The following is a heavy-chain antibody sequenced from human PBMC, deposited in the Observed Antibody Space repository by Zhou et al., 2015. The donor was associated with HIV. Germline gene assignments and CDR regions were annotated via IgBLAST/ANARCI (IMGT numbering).Heavy chain of an antibody. CDR2: IVPLFGTV. V-gene: IGHV1-69*01. J-gene: IGHJ1*01. CDR3: ARATTPQPSLSSFLT. CDR1: GGTFSSYA. D-gene: IGHD1-1*01. Sequence: QVQLVQSGAEVKKPGSSVKVSCKASGGTFSSYAISWVRQAPGQGLEWMGGIVPLFGTVQYAQKLQGRVTITADESTSTAYMELSSLRSEDTAVYYCARATTPQPSLSSFLTWGQGTLISVSS.